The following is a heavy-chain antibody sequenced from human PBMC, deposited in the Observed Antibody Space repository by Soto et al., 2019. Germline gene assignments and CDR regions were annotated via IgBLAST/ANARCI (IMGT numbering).Heavy chain of an antibody. Sequence: ASVKVSCKASGYTFTGYYMHWVRQAPGQGLEWMGWINPNSGGTNYAQKFQGRVTMTRDTSISTAYMELSRLRSDDTAVYYCARDRAVDTAMVGKLSSFGYIEYWGQGTLVTVSS. CDR2: INPNSGGT. V-gene: IGHV1-2*02. CDR1: GYTFTGYY. D-gene: IGHD5-18*01. J-gene: IGHJ4*02. CDR3: ARDRAVDTAMVGKLSSFGYIEY.